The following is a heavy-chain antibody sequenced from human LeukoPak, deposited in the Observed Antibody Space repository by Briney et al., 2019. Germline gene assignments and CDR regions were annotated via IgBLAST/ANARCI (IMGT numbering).Heavy chain of an antibody. V-gene: IGHV1-69*04. D-gene: IGHD3-10*01. CDR2: IIPILGIA. CDR3: ARDLFPTYYYGSGYYYGMDV. J-gene: IGHJ6*02. Sequence: GASVKVSCKASGGTFSSYAISWVRQAPGQGLEWMGRIIPILGIANYAQKFQGRVTITADKSTSTAYMELSSLRSEDTAAYYCARDLFPTYYYGSGYYYGMDVWGQGTTVTVSS. CDR1: GGTFSSYA.